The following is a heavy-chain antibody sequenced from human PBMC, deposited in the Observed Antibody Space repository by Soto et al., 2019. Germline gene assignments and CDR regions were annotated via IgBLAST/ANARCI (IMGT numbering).Heavy chain of an antibody. J-gene: IGHJ4*02. V-gene: IGHV1-3*01. CDR2: INAGNGNT. CDR3: ARAPPSIPYFAY. Sequence: ASVKVSCKASGYTFTSYAMHWVRQAPGQRLEWMGWINAGNGNTKYSQKFQGRVTITRDTSASTAYMELSSLRSEDTAVYYCARAPPSIPYFAYWGQGTLVTVSS. CDR1: GYTFTSYA.